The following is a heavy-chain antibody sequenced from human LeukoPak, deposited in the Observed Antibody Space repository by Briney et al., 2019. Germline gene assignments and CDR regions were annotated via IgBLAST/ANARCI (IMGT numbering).Heavy chain of an antibody. J-gene: IGHJ2*01. CDR2: INHSGTT. V-gene: IGHV4-34*01. CDR1: GFTFSSYA. Sequence: GSLRLSCAASGFTFSSYAMSWVRQPPGKGLEWIGNINHSGTTNDNPSLKSRVTISVDTSKNQFSLQLTSVTAADTAVYYCVRGLLVPAATRYWYFDLWGRGTLVTVSS. D-gene: IGHD2-2*01. CDR3: VRGLLVPAATRYWYFDL.